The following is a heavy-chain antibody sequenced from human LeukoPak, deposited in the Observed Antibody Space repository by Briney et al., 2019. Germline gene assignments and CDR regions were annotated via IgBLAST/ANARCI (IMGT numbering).Heavy chain of an antibody. CDR2: FYPGDSDT. CDR3: ARTTITMIRGVSFDY. V-gene: IGHV5-51*01. Sequence: GESLKISCTGSEYKFTDYWIAWVRQMPGKGLEWMGVFYPGDSDTRYSPSFQGQVTISADKSISTAYLQWSSLKASDTAMYYCARTTITMIRGVSFDYWGQGTLVTVSS. D-gene: IGHD3-10*01. CDR1: EYKFTDYW. J-gene: IGHJ4*02.